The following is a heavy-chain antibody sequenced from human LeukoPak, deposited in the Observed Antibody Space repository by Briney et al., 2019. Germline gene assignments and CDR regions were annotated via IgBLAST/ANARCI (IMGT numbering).Heavy chain of an antibody. CDR2: INPSGGST. D-gene: IGHD3-22*01. Sequence: ASVKVSCKASGYTFTSYYMHWVRQAPGQGLEWMGIINPSGGSTSYAQKFQGRVTMTRDTSTSTVCMELSSLRSEDTAVYYCARDLIQRYYDSRDDYWGQGTLVTVSS. V-gene: IGHV1-46*01. CDR3: ARDLIQRYYDSRDDY. J-gene: IGHJ4*02. CDR1: GYTFTSYY.